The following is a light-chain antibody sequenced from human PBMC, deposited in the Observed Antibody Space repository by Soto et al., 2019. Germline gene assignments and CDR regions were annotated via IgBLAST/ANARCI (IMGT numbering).Light chain of an antibody. CDR3: QQFGNSSWT. CDR2: GAS. CDR1: QSVTRRY. Sequence: IVLTQSPGTLSLSPGEIATLSCRASQSVTRRYLAWYQQKPGQAPRLLISGASTRATGVPDRFSGSGSGTDFTLTISRLEPEDFEVYYCQQFGNSSWTFGQGTKVEIK. V-gene: IGKV3-20*01. J-gene: IGKJ1*01.